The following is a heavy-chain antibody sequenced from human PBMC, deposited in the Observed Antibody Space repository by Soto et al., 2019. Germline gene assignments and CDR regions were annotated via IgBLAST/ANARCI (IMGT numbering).Heavy chain of an antibody. CDR3: ARENYDFWSGQTQFDP. CDR1: GYTFTSYG. D-gene: IGHD3-3*01. CDR2: ISAYNGNT. J-gene: IGHJ5*02. Sequence: ASLKVSCKASGYTFTSYGISWVRQAPGQGLEWMGWISAYNGNTNYAQKLQGRVTMTTDTSTSTAYMELRSLRSDDTAVYYCARENYDFWSGQTQFDPWGQGTLVTVSS. V-gene: IGHV1-18*01.